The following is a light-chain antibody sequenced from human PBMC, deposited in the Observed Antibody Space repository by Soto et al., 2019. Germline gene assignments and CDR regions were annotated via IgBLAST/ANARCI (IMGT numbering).Light chain of an antibody. CDR1: QSVSSD. J-gene: IGKJ2*01. CDR2: GAS. CDR3: QQYNNWPPLYT. Sequence: MTQSPATLSVSPGERATLSCRASQSVSSDLAWYQQQPGQAPRLLIYGASMRATGIPARFSGSGSGTEFTLTISSLQSEDFAVYYCQQYNNWPPLYTFGQGTKVDIK. V-gene: IGKV3-15*01.